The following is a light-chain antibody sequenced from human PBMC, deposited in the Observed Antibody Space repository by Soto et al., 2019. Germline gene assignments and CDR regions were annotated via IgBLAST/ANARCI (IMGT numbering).Light chain of an antibody. J-gene: IGKJ1*01. CDR2: DAS. V-gene: IGKV3-11*01. CDR1: QNINNF. Sequence: EIVLTQSPATLSLSPGETATLSCRASQNINNFLAWYQQKPGQAPRLLIFDASNRATGIPARFSGSGSGTDFTLSISSLEPEDFAVYYCQQRSSWPSFGQGTKVDIK. CDR3: QQRSSWPS.